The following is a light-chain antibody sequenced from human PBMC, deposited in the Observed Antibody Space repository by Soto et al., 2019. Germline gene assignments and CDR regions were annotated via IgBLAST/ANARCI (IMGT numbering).Light chain of an antibody. V-gene: IGLV8-61*01. J-gene: IGLJ2*01. Sequence: QTVVTQEASLSVSPGGTVTLPCALPSGSVSSRYYPSWYRQDPGQTPRTLIYSGDIRSSGVPDRFSGSILGSKAALTITGAQADDESVYYCVLYMKGDIRVFGGGTQLTVL. CDR2: SGD. CDR1: SGSVSSRYY. CDR3: VLYMKGDIRV.